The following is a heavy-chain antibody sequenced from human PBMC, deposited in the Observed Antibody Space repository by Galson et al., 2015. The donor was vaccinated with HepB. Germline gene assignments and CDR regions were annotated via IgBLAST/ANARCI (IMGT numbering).Heavy chain of an antibody. CDR2: IWYDGSNK. CDR1: GFTFSSYG. Sequence: SLRLSCAASGFTFSSYGMHWVRQAPGKGLEWVAVIWYDGSNKYYADSVKGRFTISRDNSKNTLYLQMNSLRAEDTAVYYCARKGYSSGWYYFDYWGQGTLVTVSS. J-gene: IGHJ4*02. CDR3: ARKGYSSGWYYFDY. V-gene: IGHV3-33*01. D-gene: IGHD6-13*01.